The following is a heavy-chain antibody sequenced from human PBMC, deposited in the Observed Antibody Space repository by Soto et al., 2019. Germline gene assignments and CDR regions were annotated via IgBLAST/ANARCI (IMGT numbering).Heavy chain of an antibody. Sequence: QVQLVESGGGVVQPGRSLRLSCAASGFPLSSYGMHWVRRAPDKGLEGGAAISHDGSKKDYADSVRGRFTTSRDNSKNPLYLQMNSLRAEDTAVYYCAKGREQHLVRIGLDVWGQGTTVTVSS. CDR1: GFPLSSYG. CDR3: AKGREQHLVRIGLDV. J-gene: IGHJ6*02. CDR2: ISHDGSKK. D-gene: IGHD6-13*01. V-gene: IGHV3-30*18.